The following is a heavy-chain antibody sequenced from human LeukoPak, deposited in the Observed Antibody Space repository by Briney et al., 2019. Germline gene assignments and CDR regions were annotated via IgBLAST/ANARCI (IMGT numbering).Heavy chain of an antibody. J-gene: IGHJ4*02. Sequence: PGGSLRLSCAASGFTFSDYYMSWIRQAPGKGLEWVSYISSSGSTIYYADSVKGRFTISRDNSKNTLYLQMNSLRAEDTAVYYCAKERSGSSIPVTNSYWGQGTLVTVSS. CDR2: ISSSGSTI. D-gene: IGHD4-11*01. CDR3: AKERSGSSIPVTNSY. V-gene: IGHV3-11*01. CDR1: GFTFSDYY.